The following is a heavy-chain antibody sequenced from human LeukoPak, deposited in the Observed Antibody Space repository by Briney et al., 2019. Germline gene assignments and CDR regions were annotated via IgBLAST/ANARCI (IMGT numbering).Heavy chain of an antibody. CDR1: GYTFTSYD. CDR2: MNPNSGNT. CDR3: ARDQYGDYGDAFDI. V-gene: IGHV1-8*01. J-gene: IGHJ3*02. Sequence: ASVKVSCKASGYTFTSYDINWVRQATGQGLEWMGWMNPNSGNTGYAQKLQGRVTMTTDTSTSTAYMELRSLRSDDTAVYYCARDQYGDYGDAFDIWGQGTMVTVSS. D-gene: IGHD4-17*01.